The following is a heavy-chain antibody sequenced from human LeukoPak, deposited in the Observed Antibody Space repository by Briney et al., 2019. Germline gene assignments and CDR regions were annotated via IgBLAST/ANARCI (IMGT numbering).Heavy chain of an antibody. CDR2: ISGDGGST. Sequence: GGSLRLSCAASGFTFDDYAMHWVRHAPGKGLEWVSLISGDGGSTYYADSVKGRFTISRDNSKNSLYLQMNSLRTEDTALYYCAKDIELLWFGESPQGGFDYWGQGTLVTVSS. V-gene: IGHV3-43*02. CDR1: GFTFDDYA. J-gene: IGHJ4*02. D-gene: IGHD3-10*01. CDR3: AKDIELLWFGESPQGGFDY.